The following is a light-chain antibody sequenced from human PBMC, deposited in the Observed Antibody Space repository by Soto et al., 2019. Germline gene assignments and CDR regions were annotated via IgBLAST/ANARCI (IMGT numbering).Light chain of an antibody. CDR3: QQYGSSYPWT. CDR2: GAS. CDR1: QSVSSNY. Sequence: ENVLTQSPGTLSLSPGERATLSCRASQSVSSNYLAWYQQKPGQAPRLLIYGASSRATGIPDRFSGSGSGTDFTLTIRRLEPEDFAVYYCQQYGSSYPWTFGQGTKVDIK. V-gene: IGKV3-20*01. J-gene: IGKJ1*01.